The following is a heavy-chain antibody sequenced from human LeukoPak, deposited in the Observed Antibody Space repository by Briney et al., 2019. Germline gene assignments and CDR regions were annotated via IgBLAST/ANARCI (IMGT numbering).Heavy chain of an antibody. CDR1: GFNLRSYV. J-gene: IGHJ4*02. V-gene: IGHV3-23*01. D-gene: IGHD4-23*01. CDR3: AKETYGGNSAFFYH. CDR2: ISGRSDRI. Sequence: GGSLRLSCAASGFNLRSYVMIWLRQAPGKGLEWVSSISGRSDRIYYPDYVKRHFTIPRDNSKNTQYLQMNSLRADHTAIYYCAKETYGGNSAFFYHWGQGTLVTGSS.